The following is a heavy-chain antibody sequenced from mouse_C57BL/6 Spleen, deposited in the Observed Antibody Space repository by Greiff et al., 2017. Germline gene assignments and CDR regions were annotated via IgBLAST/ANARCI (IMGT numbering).Heavy chain of an antibody. CDR1: GFTFTDYY. J-gene: IGHJ1*03. D-gene: IGHD4-1*01. CDR2: IRNKANGYTT. CDR3: VMSLTGSWYFDV. Sequence: EVQLVESGGGLVQPGASLRLSCAASGFTFTDYYMSWVRQPPGKAPEWLAVIRNKANGYTTEYTASVKGRFTISRDNSQNILYLQMNTLRAEDSATYYCVMSLTGSWYFDVGGTGTTVTVSS. V-gene: IGHV7-4*01.